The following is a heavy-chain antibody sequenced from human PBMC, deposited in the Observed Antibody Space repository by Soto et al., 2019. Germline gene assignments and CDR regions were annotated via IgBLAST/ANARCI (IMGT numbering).Heavy chain of an antibody. V-gene: IGHV1-18*01. J-gene: IGHJ3*02. CDR2: ISAYNGNT. CDR3: ARERERLVRVFDAFDI. CDR1: GYTFTSYG. D-gene: IGHD6-13*01. Sequence: ASVKVSCKASGYTFTSYGISWVRQAPGQGLEWMGWISAYNGNTNYAQKLQGRVTMTTDTSTSTAYMELRSLRSDDTAVYYCARERERLVRVFDAFDIWGQGPMVTVSS.